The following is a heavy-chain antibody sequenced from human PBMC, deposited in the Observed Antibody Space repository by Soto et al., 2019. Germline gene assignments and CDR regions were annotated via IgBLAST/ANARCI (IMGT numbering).Heavy chain of an antibody. V-gene: IGHV4-31*03. CDR1: GGSISRSGYF. J-gene: IGHJ4*02. CDR2: IYDSGST. CDR3: ARSSRSYFDY. Sequence: SETLSLTCTVSGGSISRSGYFWSWIRQHPGKGLEWIGYIYDSGSTYYNPSLKSRVSLSVDTSKNQFSLNLTSVTAADTAMYYCARSSRSYFDYWGQGTLVTVS.